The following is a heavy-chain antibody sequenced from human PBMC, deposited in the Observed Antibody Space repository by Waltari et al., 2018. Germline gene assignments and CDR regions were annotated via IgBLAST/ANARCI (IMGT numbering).Heavy chain of an antibody. CDR2: IDTGDGRGT. CDR1: GFIFSTYW. Sequence: EVQLVESGGGLVQPGGSLRLSCEASGFIFSTYWMHWVRQAPGKGLVWVSRIDTGDGRGTSYADSVKGRFTISRDNAKKTLYLQMNSLRAEDTGVYYCARDHYYSKDVWGTGTTVTVSS. V-gene: IGHV3-74*01. J-gene: IGHJ6*04. CDR3: ARDHYYSKDV.